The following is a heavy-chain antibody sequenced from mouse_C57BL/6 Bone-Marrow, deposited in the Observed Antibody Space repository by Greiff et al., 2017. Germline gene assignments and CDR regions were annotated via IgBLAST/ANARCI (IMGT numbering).Heavy chain of an antibody. CDR2: INPSSGYT. CDR1: GYTFTSYW. D-gene: IGHD2-2*01. J-gene: IGHJ3*01. V-gene: IGHV1-7*01. CDR3: ARLGYGYETWFAY. Sequence: QVQLQQSGAELAKPGASVTLSCKASGYTFTSYWMHWVKQRPGQGLEWIGYINPSSGYTKYNQKFKDKATLTADKSSSTAYMQLSSLTYEDSAVXYCARLGYGYETWFAYWGQGTLVTVSA.